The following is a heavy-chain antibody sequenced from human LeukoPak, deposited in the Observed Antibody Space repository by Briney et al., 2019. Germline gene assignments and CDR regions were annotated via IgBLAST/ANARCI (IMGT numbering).Heavy chain of an antibody. D-gene: IGHD1-7*01. J-gene: IGHJ4*02. Sequence: SETLSLTCTVSGGSISSYYWSWIRQPAGKGLEWIGRIYTSGSTNYNPSLKSRVTMSVDTSKNQFSLKLTSVTAADTAVYYCARIGGNYCEYYFDYWGQGTLVIVSS. CDR1: GGSISSYY. V-gene: IGHV4-4*07. CDR2: IYTSGST. CDR3: ARIGGNYCEYYFDY.